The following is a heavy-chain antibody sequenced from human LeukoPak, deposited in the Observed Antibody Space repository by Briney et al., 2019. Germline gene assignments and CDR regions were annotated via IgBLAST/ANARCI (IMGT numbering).Heavy chain of an antibody. V-gene: IGHV4-34*01. CDR3: ARGSITYYGSGSYFQ. D-gene: IGHD3-10*01. CDR2: INHSGST. J-gene: IGHJ4*02. Sequence: PSETLSLTCAVYSESFSGYYWTWIRQTPGKGLEWIGEINHSGSTNYNPSLKSRVTISVDTSKNQFSLKMNSVSAADTAVYYCARGSITYYGSGSYFQWGQGTLVTVSS. CDR1: SESFSGYY.